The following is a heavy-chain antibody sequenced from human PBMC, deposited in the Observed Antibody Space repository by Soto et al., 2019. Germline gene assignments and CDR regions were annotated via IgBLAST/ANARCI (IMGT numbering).Heavy chain of an antibody. D-gene: IGHD2-15*01. CDR1: GYTFTSYA. CDR3: ARDWKVYCSGGSCYPDY. V-gene: IGHV1-3*01. CDR2: INADNGNT. J-gene: IGHJ4*02. Sequence: ASVKVSCKASGYTFTSYAMHWVRQAPGQRLEWMGWINADNGNTKYSQKFQGRVTMTTDTSTSTAYMELRSLRSDDTAVYYCARDWKVYCSGGSCYPDYWGQGTLVTVSS.